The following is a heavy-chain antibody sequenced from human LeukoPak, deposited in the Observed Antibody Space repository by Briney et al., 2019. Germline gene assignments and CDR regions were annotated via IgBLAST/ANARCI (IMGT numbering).Heavy chain of an antibody. CDR2: ISSSSSYI. J-gene: IGHJ3*02. CDR3: ARDGDPILLWFGESRANNAFDI. V-gene: IGHV3-21*01. CDR1: GFTFSSYS. Sequence: GGSLRLSCAASGFTFSSYSMNWVRQAPGKGLEWVSSISSSSSYICYADSVKGRFTISRDNAKNSLYLQMNSLRAEDTAVYYCARDGDPILLWFGESRANNAFDIWGQGTMVTVSS. D-gene: IGHD3-10*01.